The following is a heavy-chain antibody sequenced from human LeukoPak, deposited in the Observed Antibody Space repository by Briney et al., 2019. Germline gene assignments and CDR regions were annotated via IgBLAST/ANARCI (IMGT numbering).Heavy chain of an antibody. CDR3: AKAANRGSFYY. CDR1: GFTFSRYG. Sequence: GGSLRLSCAASGFTFSRYGMHWVRQAPGKGLEWVAVISYDGNSKYYADSVKGRFTISRDNSKNTLYLQMNSLRAEDTAVYYCAKAANRGSFYYWGQGTLVTVSS. V-gene: IGHV3-30*18. D-gene: IGHD7-27*01. CDR2: ISYDGNSK. J-gene: IGHJ4*02.